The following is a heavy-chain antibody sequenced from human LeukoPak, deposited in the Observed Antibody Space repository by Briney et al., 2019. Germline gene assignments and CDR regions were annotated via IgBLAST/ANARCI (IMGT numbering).Heavy chain of an antibody. J-gene: IGHJ3*02. CDR1: GYTFTSYY. V-gene: IGHV1-46*01. Sequence: ASVKVSCKASGYTFTSYYMRWVRQAPGQGLEWMGIINPSGGSTSYAQKFQGRVTMTRDTSTSTVYMELSSLRSEDTAVYYCAREGGYYDILTGYYYAFDIWGQGTMVTVSS. CDR2: INPSGGST. D-gene: IGHD3-9*01. CDR3: AREGGYYDILTGYYYAFDI.